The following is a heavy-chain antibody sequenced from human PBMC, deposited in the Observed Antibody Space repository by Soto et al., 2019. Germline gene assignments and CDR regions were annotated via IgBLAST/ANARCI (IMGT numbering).Heavy chain of an antibody. CDR3: ARGGDGYNFDY. CDR1: GVSIKNGGYY. J-gene: IGHJ4*02. CDR2: IYHSEST. D-gene: IGHD5-12*01. Sequence: SETLSLTCNVSGVSIKNGGYYWTWIRQQPGKGLEWIGYIYHSESTYYNPSLKSRVTISVDRSKNQFSLKLSSVTAADTAVYYCARGGDGYNFDYWGQGTLVTVSS. V-gene: IGHV4-30-2*01.